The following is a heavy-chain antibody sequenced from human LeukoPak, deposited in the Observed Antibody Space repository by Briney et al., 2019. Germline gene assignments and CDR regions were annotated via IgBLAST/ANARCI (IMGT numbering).Heavy chain of an antibody. CDR3: TNSYSDFWIDS. V-gene: IGHV3-73*01. CDR2: IRSKANGYAT. J-gene: IGHJ4*02. CDR1: GFAFSVSA. Sequence: GGSLRLSCAASGFAFSVSAMHWVRQASGKGLEWVGRIRSKANGYATAYSVSLKGRFTISRDDSKNTAYLQMNSLKTEDTALYYCTNSYSDFWIDSWGQGTLVTVSS. D-gene: IGHD3-3*01.